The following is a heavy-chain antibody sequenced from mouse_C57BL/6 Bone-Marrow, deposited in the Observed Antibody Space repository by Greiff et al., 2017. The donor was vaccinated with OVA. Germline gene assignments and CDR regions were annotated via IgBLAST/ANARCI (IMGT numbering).Heavy chain of an antibody. CDR3: ARHEESLYYYGSPFAY. Sequence: LVKPGASVKLSCKASGYTFTEYTIHWVKQRSGQGLEWIGWFYPGSGSIKYNEKFKDKATLTADKSSSTVYMELSRLTSEDSAVYFCARHEESLYYYGSPFAYWGQGTLVTVSA. V-gene: IGHV1-62-2*01. J-gene: IGHJ3*01. CDR2: FYPGSGSI. CDR1: GYTFTEYT. D-gene: IGHD1-1*01.